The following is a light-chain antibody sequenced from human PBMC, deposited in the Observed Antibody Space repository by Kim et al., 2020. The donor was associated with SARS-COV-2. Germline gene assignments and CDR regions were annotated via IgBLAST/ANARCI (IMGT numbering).Light chain of an antibody. V-gene: IGKV1-27*01. Sequence: DFQMTQSPSSLSASVGDRVTITCRASQGIINYLAWYQQKPGKVPKLLIYSASALQSGVPSRFSGSGSGTDFTLTISSLQPEDVATYYCQKYDSAPRTFGQGTKVDIK. CDR2: SAS. J-gene: IGKJ1*01. CDR1: QGIINY. CDR3: QKYDSAPRT.